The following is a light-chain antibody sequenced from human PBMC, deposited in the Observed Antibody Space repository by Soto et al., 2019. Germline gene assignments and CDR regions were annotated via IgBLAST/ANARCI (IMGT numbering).Light chain of an antibody. CDR3: SSYAGSSNV. Sequence: QSVLTQPPSVSGAPGQRVTISCTGGSSNIGAGYDVHWYQQLPGKAPKLLIYGNNKRPSGVPDRFSGSKSGTSPSLAITGLQAEDEADYYCSSYAGSSNVFGTGTKLTVL. V-gene: IGLV1-40*01. J-gene: IGLJ1*01. CDR1: SSNIGAGYD. CDR2: GNN.